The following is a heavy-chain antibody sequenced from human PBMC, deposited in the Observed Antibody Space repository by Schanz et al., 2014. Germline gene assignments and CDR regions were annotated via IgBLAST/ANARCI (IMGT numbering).Heavy chain of an antibody. J-gene: IGHJ4*02. V-gene: IGHV3-48*01. D-gene: IGHD1-26*01. CDR2: ISGSSRTI. CDR1: GFTFDKYA. Sequence: EVQLVESGGGLVQPGGSLRLSCAASGFTFDKYAMHWVRQAPGKGLEWVSYISGSSRTIYYADSMKGRFTVSRDNAENALYLQMNSLRAEDTGLYFCARGGSGSHYRLDYWGQGTLVTVSS. CDR3: ARGGSGSHYRLDY.